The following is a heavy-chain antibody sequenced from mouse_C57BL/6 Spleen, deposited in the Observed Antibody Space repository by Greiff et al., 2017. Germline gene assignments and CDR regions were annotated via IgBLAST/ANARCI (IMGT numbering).Heavy chain of an antibody. Sequence: VQLQQSGPELVKPGASVKISCKASGYAFSSSWMNWVKQRPGRGLEWIGRIYPGDGDTNYNGKFKGKATLTADKSSSTAYMQLSSLTSEDSAVYFCAREEGYGGAMDYWGQGTSVTVSS. D-gene: IGHD1-1*02. V-gene: IGHV1-82*01. J-gene: IGHJ4*01. CDR2: IYPGDGDT. CDR1: GYAFSSSW. CDR3: AREEGYGGAMDY.